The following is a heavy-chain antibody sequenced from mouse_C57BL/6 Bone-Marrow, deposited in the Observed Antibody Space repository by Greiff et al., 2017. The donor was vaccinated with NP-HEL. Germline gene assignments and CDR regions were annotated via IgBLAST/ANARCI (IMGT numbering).Heavy chain of an antibody. J-gene: IGHJ2*01. CDR2: IDPENGDT. V-gene: IGHV14-4*01. CDR3: TLYDGYFDY. D-gene: IGHD2-3*01. Sequence: EVQLQQSGAELVRPGASVKLSCTASGFNIKDDYMHWVKQRPEQGLEWIGWIDPENGDTEYASKFQGKATITADPSSTTAYLQLSSLTSEDTAVYYCTLYDGYFDYWGQGTTLTVSS. CDR1: GFNIKDDY.